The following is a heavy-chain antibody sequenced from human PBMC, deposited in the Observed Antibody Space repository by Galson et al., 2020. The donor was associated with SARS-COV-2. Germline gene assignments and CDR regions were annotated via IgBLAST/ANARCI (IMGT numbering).Heavy chain of an antibody. Sequence: ASVKVSCKASGYSFTSYYIHWVRQAPGQGLQWMGIINPGGGSTTYEQKFQGRVTMTRDTSTSTVYMDLSSLRSDDTAVYYCARGHTNYGSDDYYYMDVWATGTTVTGSS. CDR2: INPGGGST. J-gene: IGHJ6*03. D-gene: IGHD4-4*01. CDR3: ARGHTNYGSDDYYYMDV. CDR1: GYSFTSYY. V-gene: IGHV1-46*01.